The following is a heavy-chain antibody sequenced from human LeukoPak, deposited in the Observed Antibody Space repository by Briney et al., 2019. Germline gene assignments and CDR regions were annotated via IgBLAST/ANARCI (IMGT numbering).Heavy chain of an antibody. CDR1: GGSISNY. D-gene: IGHD6-13*01. V-gene: IGHV4-30-2*01. CDR3: ARASSRIAAAGYYFDY. Sequence: SETLSLTCTVSGGSISNYWSWIRQPPGKGLEWIGYIYHSGSTYYNPSLKSRVTISVDRSKNQFSLKLSSVTAADTAVYYCARASSRIAAAGYYFDYWGQGTLVTVSS. CDR2: IYHSGST. J-gene: IGHJ4*02.